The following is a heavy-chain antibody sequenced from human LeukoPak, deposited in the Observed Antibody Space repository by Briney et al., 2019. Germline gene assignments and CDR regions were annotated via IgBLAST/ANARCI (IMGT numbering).Heavy chain of an antibody. CDR3: ARGGFGRVISDYHYFYGMDV. V-gene: IGHV3-30*04. Sequence: PGRSLRLSCAASEFTFTTYTMHWVRQAPGKGLEWVALISYAGGNKYYADSVKGRFTISRDNSKSTPFLQMNSLRPEDTAVYYCARGGFGRVISDYHYFYGMDVWGQGTTVTVSS. CDR1: EFTFTTYT. J-gene: IGHJ6*02. D-gene: IGHD3-10*01. CDR2: ISYAGGNK.